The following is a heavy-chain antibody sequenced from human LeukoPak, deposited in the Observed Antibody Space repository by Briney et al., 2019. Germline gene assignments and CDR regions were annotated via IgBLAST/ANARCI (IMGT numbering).Heavy chain of an antibody. CDR1: GGSFSGYY. CDR2: INHSGST. CDR3: AREGQYYYGSGRRKQKRWFDP. V-gene: IGHV4-34*01. Sequence: SETLSLTCAVYGGSFSGYYWSWIRQPPGKGLEWIGEINHSGSTNYNPSLKSRVTISVDTSKNQFSLKLSSVTAADTAVYYCAREGQYYYGSGRRKQKRWFDPWGQGTLVTVSS. D-gene: IGHD3-10*01. J-gene: IGHJ5*02.